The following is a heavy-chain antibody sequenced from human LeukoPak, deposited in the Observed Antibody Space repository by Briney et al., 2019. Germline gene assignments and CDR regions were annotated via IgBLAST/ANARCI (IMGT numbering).Heavy chain of an antibody. CDR2: IYSGGST. CDR1: GFTVSSNY. V-gene: IGHV3-53*05. D-gene: IGHD2-2*01. Sequence: GGSLRLSCAASGFTVSSNYMSWVRQAPGKGLEWVSVIYSGGSTYYADSVKGRFTISRDNSKNTLYLQMNSLRAEDTAVYYCAKAAVVPAAPDFWGQGTLVTVSS. CDR3: AKAAVVPAAPDF. J-gene: IGHJ4*02.